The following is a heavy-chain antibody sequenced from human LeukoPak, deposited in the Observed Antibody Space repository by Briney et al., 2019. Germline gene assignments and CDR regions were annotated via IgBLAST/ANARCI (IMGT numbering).Heavy chain of an antibody. Sequence: GGSLRLSCAASGFIVSSTYVSWVRQAPGKGLEWVAVIYYDGRTYYADSVKGRFTISSDNSKNTVFLHINSLRAEDTAVYYCARRHLGFSDDSWGKGTLVTVS. CDR3: ARRHLGFSDDS. V-gene: IGHV3-53*01. J-gene: IGHJ4*02. D-gene: IGHD2/OR15-2a*01. CDR2: IYYDGRT. CDR1: GFIVSSTY.